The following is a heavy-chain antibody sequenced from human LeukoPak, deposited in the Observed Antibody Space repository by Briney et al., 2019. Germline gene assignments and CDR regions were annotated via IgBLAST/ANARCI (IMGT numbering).Heavy chain of an antibody. CDR2: IVVGSGNT. V-gene: IGHV1-58*01. CDR1: GFTFTSSA. Sequence: SVKVSCKASGFTFTSSAVQWVRQARGQRLEWIGWIVVGSGNTNYAQKFQERVTITRDMSTSTAYMELSSLRSEDAAVYYCAAGYQLPRADAFDIWGQGTMVTVSS. D-gene: IGHD2-2*01. J-gene: IGHJ3*02. CDR3: AAGYQLPRADAFDI.